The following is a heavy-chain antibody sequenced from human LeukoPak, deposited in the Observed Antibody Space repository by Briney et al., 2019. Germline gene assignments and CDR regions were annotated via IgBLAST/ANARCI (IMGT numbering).Heavy chain of an antibody. V-gene: IGHV3-23*01. CDR3: ARDPPMTTDYGLDV. D-gene: IGHD4-11*01. Sequence: GGSLRLSCAASGFTFSSYAMSWVRQAPGQGLEWVSAISGSGGSTYYADSVKGRFTVSRDDSKNTVFLQMHSLRAEDTAVYYCARDPPMTTDYGLDVWGQGTTVTVSS. CDR1: GFTFSSYA. J-gene: IGHJ6*02. CDR2: ISGSGGST.